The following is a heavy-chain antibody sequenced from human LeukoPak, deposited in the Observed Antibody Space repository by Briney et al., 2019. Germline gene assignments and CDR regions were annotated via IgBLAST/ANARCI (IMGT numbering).Heavy chain of an antibody. CDR1: GGSISSGGYS. CDR2: IYHSGST. J-gene: IGHJ4*02. CDR3: ARDSYGDYSFDY. V-gene: IGHV4-30-2*01. Sequence: PSETLSLTCAVSGGSISSGGYSWSWIRQPPGKGLEWIGYIYHSGSTYYNPSLKSRVTISVDRSKNQFSLKLSSVTAADTAVYYCARDSYGDYSFDYWGQGTLVTVSS. D-gene: IGHD4-17*01.